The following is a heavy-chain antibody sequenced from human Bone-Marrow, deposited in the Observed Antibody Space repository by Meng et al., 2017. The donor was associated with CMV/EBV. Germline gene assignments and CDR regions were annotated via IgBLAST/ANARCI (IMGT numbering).Heavy chain of an antibody. D-gene: IGHD4-23*01. V-gene: IGHV4-34*01. Sequence: GSLRLSCAVYGGSFSGYYWSWVRQPPGKGLEWIGEINHSGSTNYNPSLKSRDTISVDTSKNQFSLKLSSVTAADTAVYYCARAGGRVDYWGQGNLVPVSS. J-gene: IGHJ4*02. CDR2: INHSGST. CDR1: GGSFSGYY. CDR3: ARAGGRVDY.